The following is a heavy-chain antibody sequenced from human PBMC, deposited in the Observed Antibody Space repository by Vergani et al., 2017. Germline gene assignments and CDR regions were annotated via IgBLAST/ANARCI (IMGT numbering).Heavy chain of an antibody. V-gene: IGHV3-49*05. CDR3: TRGRITMIVVVKDFDY. D-gene: IGHD3-22*01. J-gene: IGHJ4*02. CDR1: GFTFGDYA. CDR2: IRSKAYGGTT. Sequence: EVQLLESGGGLVKPGRSLRLSCTASGFTFGDYAMSWFRQAPGKGLEWVGFIRSKAYGGTTEYAASVKGRFTISRDDSKSIAYLQMNSLKTEDTAVYYCTRGRITMIVVVKDFDYWGQGTLVTVSS.